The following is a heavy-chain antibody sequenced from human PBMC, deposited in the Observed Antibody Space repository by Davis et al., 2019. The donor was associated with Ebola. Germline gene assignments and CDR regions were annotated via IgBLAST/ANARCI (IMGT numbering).Heavy chain of an antibody. CDR3: AISNLWEVDS. Sequence: MPSETLSLTCAVYGGSFSDYYWTWIRQHPGRGLEWIGYISYGGRTSYNPSLKSRIIISEDTAKNQFSLKLSSVTAADTAVYYCAISNLWEVDSWGQGTLVTVSS. J-gene: IGHJ4*02. D-gene: IGHD1-26*01. CDR1: GGSFSDYY. CDR2: ISYGGRT. V-gene: IGHV4-31*11.